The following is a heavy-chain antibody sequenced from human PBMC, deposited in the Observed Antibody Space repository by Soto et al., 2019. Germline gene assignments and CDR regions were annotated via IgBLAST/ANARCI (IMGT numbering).Heavy chain of an antibody. D-gene: IGHD3-22*01. CDR1: AGSISGSNW. J-gene: IGHJ6*02. V-gene: IGHV4-4*02. CDR3: ALTTYYYDSSAGGEYYGMDV. CDR2: IYHSGST. Sequence: SETLSLPCAVPAGSISGSNWWSWFRQPPGKGLEWIGEIYHSGSTNYNPSLKSRVTISVDKSKNQFSLKLSSVTAADTAVYYCALTTYYYDSSAGGEYYGMDVWGQGTTVTVSS.